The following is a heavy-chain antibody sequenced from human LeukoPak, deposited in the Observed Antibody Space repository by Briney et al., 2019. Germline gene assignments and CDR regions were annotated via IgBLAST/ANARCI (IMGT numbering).Heavy chain of an antibody. CDR1: GFTFSNYA. D-gene: IGHD1-20*01. CDR2: ITSSGSTR. Sequence: GGSLRLSCAASGFTFSNYAMTWVRQAPGQGLEWVSYITSSGSTRYYADSVKGRFTISRDNAKNSLYLQMNSLRAKDTAVYYCARDSMTGVGWFDPWGQGTLVTVSS. J-gene: IGHJ5*02. V-gene: IGHV3-48*03. CDR3: ARDSMTGVGWFDP.